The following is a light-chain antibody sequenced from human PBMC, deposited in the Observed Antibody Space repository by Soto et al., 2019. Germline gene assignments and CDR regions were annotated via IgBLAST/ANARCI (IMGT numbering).Light chain of an antibody. Sequence: EVVLTQSPGTLSLSSGERATLSCRASQSVINSYLAWYQQKPGQAPRLLIYDTSSRASGIPDRFSGSGSGTDFTLTISSLETEDFAVFYCQQYGTSEIIFGQGTRLEIK. CDR3: QQYGTSEII. CDR2: DTS. V-gene: IGKV3-20*01. J-gene: IGKJ5*01. CDR1: QSVINSY.